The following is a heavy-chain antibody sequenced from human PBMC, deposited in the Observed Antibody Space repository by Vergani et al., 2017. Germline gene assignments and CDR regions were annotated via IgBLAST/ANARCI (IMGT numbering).Heavy chain of an antibody. Sequence: EVQLLESGGGLVQPGGSLRLSCAASGFTFSSYWMSWVRQAPGKGLEWVSYISSSGSTIYYADSVKGRFTISRDNAKNSLYLQMNSLRAEDTAVYYCARENRIAVAGTCWFDSWGQGTLVTVSS. CDR1: GFTFSSYW. CDR2: ISSSGSTI. V-gene: IGHV3-48*04. J-gene: IGHJ5*01. CDR3: ARENRIAVAGTCWFDS. D-gene: IGHD6-19*01.